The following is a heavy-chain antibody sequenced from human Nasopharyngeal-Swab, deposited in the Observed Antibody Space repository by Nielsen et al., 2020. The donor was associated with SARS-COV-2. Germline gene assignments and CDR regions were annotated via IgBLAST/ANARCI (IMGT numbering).Heavy chain of an antibody. Sequence: WGSLRLSCAVSGFTFSSYSMNWVRQAPGKGLEWVSSISSSSSYIYYADSVKGRFTISRDNAKNSLCLQMNSLGAEDTAVYYCARDPGLVSFDYWGQGTLVTVSS. V-gene: IGHV3-21*01. CDR2: ISSSSSYI. J-gene: IGHJ4*02. D-gene: IGHD6-19*01. CDR1: GFTFSSYS. CDR3: ARDPGLVSFDY.